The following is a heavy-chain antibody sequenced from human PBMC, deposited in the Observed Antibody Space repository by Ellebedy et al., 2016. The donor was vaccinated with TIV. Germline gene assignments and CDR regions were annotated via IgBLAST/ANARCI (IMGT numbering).Heavy chain of an antibody. CDR1: GGSFSGYY. Sequence: SETLSLXXAVYGGSFSGYYWSWIRQPPGKGLEWIGEINHSGSTNYNPSLKSRVTISVDTSKNQFSLKLSSVTAADTAVYYCAEGAYGMDVWGQGTTVTVSS. J-gene: IGHJ6*02. V-gene: IGHV4-34*01. CDR2: INHSGST. CDR3: AEGAYGMDV.